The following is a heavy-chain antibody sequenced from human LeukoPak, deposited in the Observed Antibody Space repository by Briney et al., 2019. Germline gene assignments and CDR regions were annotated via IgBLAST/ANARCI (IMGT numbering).Heavy chain of an antibody. CDR2: IYYSGST. D-gene: IGHD5-12*01. V-gene: IGHV4-31*03. CDR3: ARMDIVATIFDY. J-gene: IGHJ4*02. CDR1: GGSISSGGYY. Sequence: SQTLSLTCTVSGGSISSGGYYWGWIRQHPGKGLEWIGYIYYSGSTYYNPSLKSRVTISVYTSKNQFSLKLSSVTAAVTVVYYCARMDIVATIFDYWGQGTLVTVSS.